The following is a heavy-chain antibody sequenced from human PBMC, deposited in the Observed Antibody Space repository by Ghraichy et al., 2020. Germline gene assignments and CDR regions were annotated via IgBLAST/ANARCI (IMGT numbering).Heavy chain of an antibody. CDR3: AKKGYIGGRSDAFDI. CDR1: AFTFRNYA. V-gene: IGHV3-23*01. D-gene: IGHD5-12*01. J-gene: IGHJ3*02. CDR2: ISGSGDNT. Sequence: GGSLRLSCAASAFTFRNYAMHWVRQAPGKGLEWVSVISGSGDNTYYTDSVKGRFTISRDNSKNTLYLQMNSLRAEDTAVYYCAKKGYIGGRSDAFDIWGQGTMVTVSS.